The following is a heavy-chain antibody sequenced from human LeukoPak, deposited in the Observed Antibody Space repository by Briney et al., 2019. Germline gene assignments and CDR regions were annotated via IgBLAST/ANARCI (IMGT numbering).Heavy chain of an antibody. V-gene: IGHV1-69*01. CDR3: ARVTHTELSTWFDP. CDR2: IIPIFGTA. J-gene: IGHJ5*02. Sequence: SVKVSCRASGGTFSSYAISWVRQAPGQGLEWMGGIIPIFGTANYAQKFQGRVTITADESTSTAYMELSSLRSEDTAVYYCARVTHTELSTWFDPWGQGTLVTVSS. CDR1: GGTFSSYA. D-gene: IGHD5-18*01.